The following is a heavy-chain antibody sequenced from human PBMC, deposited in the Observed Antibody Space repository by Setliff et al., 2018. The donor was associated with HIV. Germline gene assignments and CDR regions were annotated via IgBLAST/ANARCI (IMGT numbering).Heavy chain of an antibody. J-gene: IGHJ6*02. V-gene: IGHV1-8*01. CDR1: GYTFTSYD. D-gene: IGHD2-21*01. CDR2: MNPNSGNT. CDR3: ARDLRIPYYGMDV. Sequence: ASVKVSCKASGYTFTSYDISWVRQATGQGPEWMGWMNPNSGNTGYAQQFHGRVTMTRNPYITTAYMELNRLSSEDTAVYYCARDLRIPYYGMDVWGQGTTVTVSS.